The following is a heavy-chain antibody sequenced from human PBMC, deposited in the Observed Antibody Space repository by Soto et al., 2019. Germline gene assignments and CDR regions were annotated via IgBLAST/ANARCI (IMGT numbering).Heavy chain of an antibody. D-gene: IGHD6-13*01. CDR3: ARLSITATGGWFDP. CDR2: ISYSGTT. CDR1: GGSINSANYY. Sequence: QVQLQESGPGLVKPSQTLSLTCTVSGGSINSANYYWNWIRQHPGKGLEWIGYISYSGTTSYNPSHKSRVTITVDTSNNQCSLKLRSVTAADTAVYYCARLSITATGGWFDPWGQGTLVTVSS. V-gene: IGHV4-31*03. J-gene: IGHJ5*02.